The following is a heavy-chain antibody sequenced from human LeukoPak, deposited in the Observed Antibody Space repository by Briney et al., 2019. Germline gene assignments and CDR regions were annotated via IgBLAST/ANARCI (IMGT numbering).Heavy chain of an antibody. CDR3: ARDHRYAFDN. CDR1: GFTLSDYS. Sequence: PGGSLRLSCGASGFTLSDYSMNWVRQAPGKGLEWLSYVGISSGNTKYAASVKGRFTISGDSAKNSVFLQMNNLRVEDTAVYYCARDHRYAFDNWSQGTLVTVSS. D-gene: IGHD5-12*01. J-gene: IGHJ4*02. V-gene: IGHV3-48*04. CDR2: VGISSGNT.